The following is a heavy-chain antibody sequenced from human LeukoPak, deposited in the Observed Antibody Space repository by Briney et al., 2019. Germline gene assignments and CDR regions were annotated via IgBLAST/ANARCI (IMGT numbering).Heavy chain of an antibody. J-gene: IGHJ6*03. CDR2: IYYSGST. V-gene: IGHV4-59*01. CDR1: GGSISSYY. D-gene: IGHD2-2*01. CDR3: ALGSVPATYYYYYMDV. Sequence: SETLSLTCTVSGGSISSYYWSWIRQPPGKGLEWIGYIYYSGSTNYKPSLKSRVTISVDTSKNQFSLKLSSATAADTAVYYCALGSVPATYYYYYMDVWGKGTTVTVSS.